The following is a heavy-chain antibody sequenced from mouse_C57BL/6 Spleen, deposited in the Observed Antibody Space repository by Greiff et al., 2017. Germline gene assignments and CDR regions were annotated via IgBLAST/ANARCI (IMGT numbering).Heavy chain of an antibody. CDR1: GFTFSDYY. CDR3: AREGIYDGYPAPFAY. J-gene: IGHJ3*01. CDR2: INYDGSST. D-gene: IGHD2-3*01. V-gene: IGHV5-16*01. Sequence: EVHLVESEGGLVQPGSSMKLSCTASGFTFSDYYMAWVRQVPEKGLEWVANINYDGSSTYYLDSLKSRFIISRDNAKNILYLQMSSLKSEDTATYYCAREGIYDGYPAPFAYWGQGTLVTVSA.